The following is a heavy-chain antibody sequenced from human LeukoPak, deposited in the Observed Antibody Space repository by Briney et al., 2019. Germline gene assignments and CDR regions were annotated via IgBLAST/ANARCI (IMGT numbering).Heavy chain of an antibody. V-gene: IGHV3-9*01. D-gene: IGHD6-13*01. CDR2: INWNSGSI. Sequence: PGGSLRLSCAASGFTFDDYAMHWVRQAPGKGLEWVSGINWNSGSIGYADSVKGRFTISRDNAKNSLYLQMNSLRAEDTALYYCAKDSAAAGTGDGWFDPWGQGTLVTVSS. CDR3: AKDSAAAGTGDGWFDP. CDR1: GFTFDDYA. J-gene: IGHJ5*02.